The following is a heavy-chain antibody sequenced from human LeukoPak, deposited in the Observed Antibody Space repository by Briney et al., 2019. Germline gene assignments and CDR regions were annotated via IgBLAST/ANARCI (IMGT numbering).Heavy chain of an antibody. CDR3: ARTTDYEGWFDP. J-gene: IGHJ5*02. CDR1: GGSISSSSYY. Sequence: ETLSLTCTVSGGSISSSSYYWGWIRQPPGKGLEWIGSIYYSGSTYYNPSLKSRVTISVDTSKNQFSLKLSSVTAADTAVYYCARTTDYEGWFDPWGQGTLVTVSS. V-gene: IGHV4-39*01. CDR2: IYYSGST. D-gene: IGHD4-17*01.